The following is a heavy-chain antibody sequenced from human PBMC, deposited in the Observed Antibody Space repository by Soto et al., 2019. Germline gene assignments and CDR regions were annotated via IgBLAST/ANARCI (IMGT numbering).Heavy chain of an antibody. J-gene: IGHJ4*02. V-gene: IGHV1-18*01. CDR3: ARDREGSIDY. Sequence: ASVKVSCKASCYTFTSYGISLLRQAPGQGLEWMGWISAYNGNTNYAQKLQGRVTMTTDTSTSTAYMELRSLRSDDTAVYYCARDREGSIDYWGQGTLVTVSS. CDR2: ISAYNGNT. CDR1: CYTFTSYG. D-gene: IGHD3-10*01.